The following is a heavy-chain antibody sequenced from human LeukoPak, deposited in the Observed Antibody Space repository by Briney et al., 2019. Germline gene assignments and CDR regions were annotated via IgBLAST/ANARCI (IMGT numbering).Heavy chain of an antibody. Sequence: GSLRLFCAGSGFPFSSYCLHWVRQAPSKGLEWVAVIWSDGSSKHYADSVKGRFTISRDNSKNTYYLQMNSLRAEDTAAYYCAKGGYCSSSSCYYGWFEPWGQGTLVTVSS. V-gene: IGHV3-33*06. J-gene: IGHJ5*02. CDR2: IWSDGSSK. CDR1: GFPFSSYC. CDR3: AKGGYCSSSSCYYGWFEP. D-gene: IGHD2-2*01.